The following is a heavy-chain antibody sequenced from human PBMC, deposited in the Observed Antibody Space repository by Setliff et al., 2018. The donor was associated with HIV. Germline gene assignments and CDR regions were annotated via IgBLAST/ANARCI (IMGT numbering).Heavy chain of an antibody. J-gene: IGHJ3*02. CDR3: ARAGGGATDQAFDI. CDR1: GYTFTSYF. Sequence: ASVKVSCKAFGYTFTSYFLHWVRQAPGQGLEWLGIIDPKGGATNNAQKLQGRLTVTTDTSTVTLYMELSNLRSDDSAVYYCARAGGGATDQAFDIWGQGTMVTVSS. D-gene: IGHD2-2*01. V-gene: IGHV1-46*01. CDR2: IDPKGGAT.